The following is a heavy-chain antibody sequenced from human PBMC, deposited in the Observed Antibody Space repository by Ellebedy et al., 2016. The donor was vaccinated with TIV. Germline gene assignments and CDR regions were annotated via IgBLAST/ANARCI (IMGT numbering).Heavy chain of an antibody. CDR3: ARHYGNYGSGSKGMDV. V-gene: IGHV4-59*08. CDR1: GGSMTRHY. Sequence: MPGGSLRLSCTVSGGSMTRHYWSWIRQPPGKGLEWIGYVYYNGNTNYNPSLKSRLTLAIDTPKNQFSLKLNSVTAADTAVYYCARHYGNYGSGSKGMDVWGQGTTVTVSS. D-gene: IGHD3-10*01. CDR2: VYYNGNT. J-gene: IGHJ6*02.